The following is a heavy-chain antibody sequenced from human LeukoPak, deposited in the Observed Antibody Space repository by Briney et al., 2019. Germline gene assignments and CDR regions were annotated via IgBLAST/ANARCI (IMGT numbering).Heavy chain of an antibody. Sequence: PGASVKVSCKASGYTFTSYYMHWVRQAPGQGLEWMGIINPSGGSTSYAQKFQGRVTMTRDMSTSTVYMELSSLRSEDTAVYYCAKSMTTVTTEFDYWGQGTLVTVSS. D-gene: IGHD4-17*01. CDR1: GYTFTSYY. CDR3: AKSMTTVTTEFDY. V-gene: IGHV1-46*01. J-gene: IGHJ4*02. CDR2: INPSGGST.